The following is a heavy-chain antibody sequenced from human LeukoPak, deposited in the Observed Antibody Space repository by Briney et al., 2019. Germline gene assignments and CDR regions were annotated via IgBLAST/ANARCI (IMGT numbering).Heavy chain of an antibody. J-gene: IGHJ3*02. Sequence: SETLSLTCTVSGGSISSGSYYWGWIRQPGGKGLEWIGRIYTRGTTNYNPSLNSRVTISVDTSKNQFSLKLSSVTAADTAVYYCARDGTYYYDSSGPPTNFDIWGQGTMVTVSA. CDR3: ARDGTYYYDSSGPPTNFDI. V-gene: IGHV4-61*02. CDR1: GGSISSGSYY. CDR2: IYTRGTT. D-gene: IGHD3-22*01.